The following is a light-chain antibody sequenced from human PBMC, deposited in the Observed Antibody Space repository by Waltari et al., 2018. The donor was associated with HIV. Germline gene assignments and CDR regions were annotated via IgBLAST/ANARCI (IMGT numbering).Light chain of an antibody. CDR2: GAS. V-gene: IGKV3-20*01. CDR3: QQYGSSPWT. CDR1: QSVSRNY. Sequence: EIVLTQSPGTLSLSPGERATLSCRATQSVSRNYLAWYQQKPGQSPRLLIYGASSRATDIPDRFSGSGAGTVFTLTITRLEPEDFAVYYCQQYGSSPWTFGRGTKVEIK. J-gene: IGKJ1*01.